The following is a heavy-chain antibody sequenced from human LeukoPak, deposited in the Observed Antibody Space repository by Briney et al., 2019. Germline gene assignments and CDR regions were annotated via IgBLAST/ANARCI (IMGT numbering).Heavy chain of an antibody. CDR1: GYTFTSYG. D-gene: IGHD5-18*01. CDR3: ARAPWRDTAMVYYY. V-gene: IGHV1-18*01. CDR2: ISAYNGNT. J-gene: IGHJ4*02. Sequence: ASVKVSCKASGYTFTSYGISWVRQAPGQGLEWMGWISAYNGNTNYAQKLQGRVTMTTDTSTSTAYMELRSLRSDDTAVYHCARAPWRDTAMVYYYWGQGTLVTVSS.